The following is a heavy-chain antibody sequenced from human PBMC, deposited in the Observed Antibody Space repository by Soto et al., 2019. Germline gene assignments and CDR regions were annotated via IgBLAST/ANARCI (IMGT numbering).Heavy chain of an antibody. Sequence: QVQVQDSGPGLVKPSQSLSLTCTVSGGSISSGDYYWSWIRQPPGKGLEWIGYIYYSGSTYYNPSLKSRVTISVDTSKNQFSLKLNSVTAADTAVYYCAIYTAMEPTFDYWGQGTLVTVSS. CDR3: AIYTAMEPTFDY. CDR1: GGSISSGDYY. J-gene: IGHJ4*02. D-gene: IGHD5-18*01. CDR2: IYYSGST. V-gene: IGHV4-30-4*01.